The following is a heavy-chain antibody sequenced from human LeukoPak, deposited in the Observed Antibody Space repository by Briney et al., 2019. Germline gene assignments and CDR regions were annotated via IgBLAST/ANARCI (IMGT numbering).Heavy chain of an antibody. D-gene: IGHD3-9*01. CDR3: VKWGDYDILTGYYVPDF. J-gene: IGHJ4*02. CDR2: ITGSGDTT. CDR1: GFIFRNYA. V-gene: IGHV3-23*01. Sequence: PGGSLRLSCAASGFIFRNYAMSWVRQAPEKGLEWVSAITGSGDTTYYADSVKGRFTISRDNSKNALYVEMNTLRAEDTAVYYCVKWGDYDILTGYYVPDFWGRGTLVTVSS.